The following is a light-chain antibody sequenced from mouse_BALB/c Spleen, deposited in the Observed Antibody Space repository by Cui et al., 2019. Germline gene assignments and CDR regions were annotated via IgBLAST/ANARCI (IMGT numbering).Light chain of an antibody. CDR3: QQWNYPLMT. J-gene: IGKJ1*01. V-gene: IGKV4-86*01. Sequence: EFVLTQSPAITSASLAQKGTITCSASSSVSYMKWYQQKSGTYAKPWIYEISKLASGVPARFSGSGSGTYYSLAISSMEAEEGAINYCQQWNYPLMTFGGGTKLEIK. CDR1: SSVSY. CDR2: EIS.